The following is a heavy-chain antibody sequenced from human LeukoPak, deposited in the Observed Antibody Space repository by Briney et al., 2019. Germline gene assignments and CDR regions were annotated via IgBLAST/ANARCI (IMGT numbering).Heavy chain of an antibody. J-gene: IGHJ4*02. CDR2: IRYDGSNK. Sequence: GGSLRLSCAASGFTFSSYGMHWVRQAPGKGLEWVAFIRYDGSNKYYADSVKGRFTISRDNSKNTLYLQMNSLRAEDTAVYYCAKVRWSYYDSSGYYYLFDYWGQGTLVTVSS. CDR1: GFTFSSYG. CDR3: AKVRWSYYDSSGYYYLFDY. D-gene: IGHD3-22*01. V-gene: IGHV3-30*02.